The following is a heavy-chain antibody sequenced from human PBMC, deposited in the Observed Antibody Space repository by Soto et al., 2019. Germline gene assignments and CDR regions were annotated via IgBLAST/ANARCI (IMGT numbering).Heavy chain of an antibody. CDR2: MSYDGSDT. Sequence: GGSLRLSCVGSGFIFSNNRMHWVRQTPGKGLEWVAFMSYDGSDTFYADSVKGRFTISRDNSKNTLFLHMSNLRAEDTAMYYCTIVRVADSALDHWGQGTLVTVSS. D-gene: IGHD3-10*02. J-gene: IGHJ4*02. CDR1: GFIFSNNR. CDR3: TIVRVADSALDH. V-gene: IGHV3-30*02.